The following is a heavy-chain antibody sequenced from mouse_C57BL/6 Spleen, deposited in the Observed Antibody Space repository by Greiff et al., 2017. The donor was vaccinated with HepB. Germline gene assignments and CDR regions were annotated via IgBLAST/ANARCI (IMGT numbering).Heavy chain of an antibody. CDR3: ARKRITTVVAHYYAMDY. V-gene: IGHV1-64*01. CDR1: GYTFTSYW. CDR2: IHPNSGST. Sequence: QVQLQQPGAELVKPGASVKLSCKASGYTFTSYWMHWVKQRPGQGLEWIGMIHPNSGSTNYNEKFKSKATLTVDKSSSTAYMQLSSLTSEDSAVYYCARKRITTVVAHYYAMDYWGQGTSVTVSS. J-gene: IGHJ4*01. D-gene: IGHD1-1*01.